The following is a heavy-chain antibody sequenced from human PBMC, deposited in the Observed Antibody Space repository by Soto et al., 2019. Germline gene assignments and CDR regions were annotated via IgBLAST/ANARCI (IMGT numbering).Heavy chain of an antibody. J-gene: IGHJ5*02. Sequence: ASVKVSCKASGYTFTSYGISWVRQAPGQGLEWMGWISAYNGNTNYAQKLQGRVTMTTDTSTSTAYMELRSLRSVDTAVYYCAIEKGTVNWFDPWGQGTLVTVSS. V-gene: IGHV1-18*01. CDR2: ISAYNGNT. D-gene: IGHD1-1*01. CDR3: AIEKGTVNWFDP. CDR1: GYTFTSYG.